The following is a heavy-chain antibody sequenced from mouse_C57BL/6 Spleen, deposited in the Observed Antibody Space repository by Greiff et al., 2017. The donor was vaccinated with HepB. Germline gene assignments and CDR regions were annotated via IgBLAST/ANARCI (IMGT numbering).Heavy chain of an antibody. CDR3: ARRVLPWYFDV. J-gene: IGHJ1*03. D-gene: IGHD1-1*01. V-gene: IGHV5-17*01. CDR1: GFTFSDYG. CDR2: ISSGSSTI. Sequence: EVKLVESGGGLVKPGGSLKLSCAASGFTFSDYGMHWVRQAPEKGLEWVAYISSGSSTIYYADTVKGRFTISRDNAKNTLFLQMTSLRSEDTALYYCARRVLPWYFDVWGTGTTVTVSS.